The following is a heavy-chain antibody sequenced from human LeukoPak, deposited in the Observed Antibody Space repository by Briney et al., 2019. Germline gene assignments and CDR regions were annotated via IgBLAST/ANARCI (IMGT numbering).Heavy chain of an antibody. D-gene: IGHD5-12*01. J-gene: IGHJ3*02. V-gene: IGHV3-21*01. CDR1: GFTFSSYS. CDR2: ISSSSSYI. Sequence: GGSLRLSCAASGFTFSSYSMNWVRQAPGKGLEWVSSISSSSSYIYYADSVKGRFTISRDNAKNSLHLQMNSLRAEDTAVYYCARDHRGDDSGEVAAFDIWGQGTMVTVSS. CDR3: ARDHRGDDSGEVAAFDI.